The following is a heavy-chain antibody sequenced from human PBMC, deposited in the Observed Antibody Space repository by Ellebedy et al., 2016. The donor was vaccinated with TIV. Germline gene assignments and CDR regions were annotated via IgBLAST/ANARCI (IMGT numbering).Heavy chain of an antibody. Sequence: ASVKVSCKASGYTFTSYGISWVRQAPGQGLEWMGWISAYNGNTNYAQKLQGRVTMTTDTSTSTAYMELRSLRSDDTAVYYCAAFPFISPSSAYWGQGSLVTVSS. V-gene: IGHV1-18*04. D-gene: IGHD3-16*01. CDR2: ISAYNGNT. CDR3: AAFPFISPSSAY. J-gene: IGHJ4*02. CDR1: GYTFTSYG.